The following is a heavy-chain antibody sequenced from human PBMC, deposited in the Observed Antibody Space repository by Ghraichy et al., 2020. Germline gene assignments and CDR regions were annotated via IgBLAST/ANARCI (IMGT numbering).Heavy chain of an antibody. J-gene: IGHJ6*02. Sequence: VSVISGGGATFYADSVKGRFTISRHNSKNTLYLQLSSLRTDDTAVYYCARDISPPHGLDVWGQGTMPTVSS. CDR3: ARDISPPHGLDV. CDR2: ISGGGAT. D-gene: IGHD3-3*02. V-gene: IGHV3-53*04.